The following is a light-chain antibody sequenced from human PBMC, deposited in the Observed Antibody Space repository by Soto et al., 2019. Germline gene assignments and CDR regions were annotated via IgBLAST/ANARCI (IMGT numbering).Light chain of an antibody. J-gene: IGKJ5*01. CDR2: AEY. Sequence: IQLTQSPSSLSASVGDIVTITCRASQGIDSYLAWYQQKPGKAHNLLIYAEYTLQSGVKSRFSGSGSGADFTLTISSMQPEDSAKYYCKKLKSYQITFGNGKRLEIK. CDR3: KKLKSYQIT. V-gene: IGKV1-9*01. CDR1: QGIDSY.